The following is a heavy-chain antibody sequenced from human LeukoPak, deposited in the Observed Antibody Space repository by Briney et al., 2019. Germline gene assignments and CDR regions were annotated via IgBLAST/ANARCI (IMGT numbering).Heavy chain of an antibody. J-gene: IGHJ5*02. D-gene: IGHD2-2*01. V-gene: IGHV1-46*01. Sequence: ASVTVSFKSSVYTFTNYYMHWVGQAPGQGREGMGIINPSGGRTNYAQRFQGRVTMTRYTSTSTVYMELSSLRSEDTAVYYCAREIPYCSITSCPFGSWGQGTLVTVSS. CDR1: VYTFTNYY. CDR2: INPSGGRT. CDR3: AREIPYCSITSCPFGS.